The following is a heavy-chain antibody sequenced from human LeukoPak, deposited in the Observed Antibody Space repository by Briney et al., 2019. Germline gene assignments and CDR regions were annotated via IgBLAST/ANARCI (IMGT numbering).Heavy chain of an antibody. J-gene: IGHJ3*02. CDR3: ARDGDGYNLVAFDI. CDR1: GGSFSGYY. D-gene: IGHD5-24*01. Sequence: SETLSLTCAVYGGSFSGYYWGWIRQPPGKGLEWIGSIYYSGSTYYNPSLKSRVTISVDTSKNQFSLKLSSVTAADTAVYYCARDGDGYNLVAFDIWGQGTMVTVSS. CDR2: IYYSGST. V-gene: IGHV4-34*01.